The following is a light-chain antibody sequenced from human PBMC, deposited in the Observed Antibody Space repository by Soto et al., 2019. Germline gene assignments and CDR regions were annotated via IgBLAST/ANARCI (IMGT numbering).Light chain of an antibody. Sequence: DLQMPQSPSTLPASLGARVTITGRASQTISSWLAWYQQTPGKAPKLLIYKASTLKSGVPSRFSGSGSGTEFTLTISSLQPDEFATDYCQHYNSYSETFGQGTKVDIK. J-gene: IGKJ1*01. V-gene: IGKV1-5*03. CDR1: QTISSW. CDR2: KAS. CDR3: QHYNSYSET.